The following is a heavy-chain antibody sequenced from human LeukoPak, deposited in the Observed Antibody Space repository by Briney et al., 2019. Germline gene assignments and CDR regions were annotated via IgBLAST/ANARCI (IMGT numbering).Heavy chain of an antibody. V-gene: IGHV4-39*01. Sequence: PSETLSLTCTVSGGSISSTSYHWGWIRQPPGKGLEWVGSVYFSATIYYNPSLKSRVTISVDTSKNQFSLKLTSVTAADTAVYYCARHLYSYGYFDYWGQGTLVTVSS. CDR2: VYFSATI. CDR3: ARHLYSYGYFDY. D-gene: IGHD5-18*01. CDR1: GGSISSTSYH. J-gene: IGHJ4*02.